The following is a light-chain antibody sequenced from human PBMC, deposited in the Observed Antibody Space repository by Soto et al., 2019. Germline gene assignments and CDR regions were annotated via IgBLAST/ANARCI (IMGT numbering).Light chain of an antibody. CDR1: QSVSSY. CDR2: GAS. V-gene: IGKV3-11*01. CDR3: QQRSNWPPIT. Sequence: EIVLTQSPATLSLSPGERATLSCRASQSVSSYLAWYHQKPGQAPRLLIYGASSRATGIPDRFSGSGSGTDFTLPISRLEPEDFAVYYCQQRSNWPPITFGQGTRLEI. J-gene: IGKJ5*01.